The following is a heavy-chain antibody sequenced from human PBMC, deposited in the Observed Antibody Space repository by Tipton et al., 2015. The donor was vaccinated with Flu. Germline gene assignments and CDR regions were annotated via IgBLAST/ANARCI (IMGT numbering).Heavy chain of an antibody. V-gene: IGHV4-38-2*01. CDR3: SRSTYYYGSGSSDY. Sequence: TLSLTCVVSGYSISTGYYWGWLRQPPGKGLEWIGSVSHSGITYYAPSLKSRVTISLDTFQNQFSLKLISVTAADTAVYYCSRSTYYYGSGSSDYWGQGTLVAVSS. CDR2: VSHSGIT. D-gene: IGHD3-10*01. J-gene: IGHJ4*02. CDR1: GYSISTGYY.